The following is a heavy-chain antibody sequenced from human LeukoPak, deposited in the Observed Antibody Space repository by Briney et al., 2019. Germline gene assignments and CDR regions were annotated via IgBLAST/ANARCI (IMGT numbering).Heavy chain of an antibody. V-gene: IGHV3-30*18. CDR3: AKDYRGFGSFVDY. CDR1: GFTFTTYA. J-gene: IGHJ4*02. Sequence: GKSLRLSCAASGFTFTTYAMHWVRQAPGKGLEWLSVISYDGTNKFYAESVEDRFIISRDNSQNTLHLQMNSLRGEDTAVYFCAKDYRGFGSFVDYWGQGALVSVSS. CDR2: ISYDGTNK. D-gene: IGHD5-12*01.